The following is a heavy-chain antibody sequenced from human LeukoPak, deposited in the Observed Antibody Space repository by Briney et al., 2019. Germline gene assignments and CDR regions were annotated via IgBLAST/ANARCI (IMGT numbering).Heavy chain of an antibody. V-gene: IGHV3-66*01. CDR2: IHSDGSP. D-gene: IGHD2-15*01. CDR3: ASLTVV. J-gene: IGHJ4*02. CDR1: GFTFSSYA. Sequence: GGSLRLSCAASGFTFSSYAMSWVRQAPGKGLEWVSVIHSDGSPYYADSVKGRFTISRDNSKSTLYLQMNSLRAEDTAVYYCASLTVVWGQGTLVTVSS.